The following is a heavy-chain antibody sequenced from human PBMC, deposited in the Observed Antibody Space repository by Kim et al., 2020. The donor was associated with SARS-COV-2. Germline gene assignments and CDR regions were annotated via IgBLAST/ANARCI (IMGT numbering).Heavy chain of an antibody. D-gene: IGHD6-6*01. V-gene: IGHV4-4*07. CDR2: IYTSGST. CDR1: GGSISSYY. Sequence: SETLSLTCTVSGGSISSYYWSWIRQPAGKGLEWIGRIYTSGSTNYNPSLKSRVTMSVDTSKNQFSLKLSSVTAADTAVYYCARDFVYPASFYYYYYMDVWGKGTTVTVSS. J-gene: IGHJ6*03. CDR3: ARDFVYPASFYYYYYMDV.